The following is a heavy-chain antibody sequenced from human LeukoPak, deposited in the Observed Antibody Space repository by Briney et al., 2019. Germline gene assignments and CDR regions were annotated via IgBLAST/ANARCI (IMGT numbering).Heavy chain of an antibody. J-gene: IGHJ6*03. Sequence: PGGSLRLSCAASGFTFSSYGMHWVRQAPGKGLEWVAFMRYNGSNRNYADSVKGRFTISRDNSKNTLYLQMNSLRAEDTAIYYCARDGVGHGDYDYYHYYYMDVWGKGTTVTVSS. CDR3: ARDGVGHGDYDYYHYYYMDV. CDR1: GFTFSSYG. CDR2: MRYNGSNR. V-gene: IGHV3-30*02. D-gene: IGHD4-17*01.